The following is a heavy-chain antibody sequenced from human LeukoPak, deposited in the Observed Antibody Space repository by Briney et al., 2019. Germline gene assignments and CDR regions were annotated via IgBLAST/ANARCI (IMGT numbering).Heavy chain of an antibody. D-gene: IGHD3-10*01. CDR1: GPSVTSGGFY. Sequence: SETLSLTCSVSGPSVTSGGFYWGWLRQPPGKGLQWIATVYYTGSTYYNPPLRSRVSISIDTSKNQFSLSLRSLIAADTAAYYCARHSGSGSLSRPFDPWGQGTLVTVSS. CDR2: VYYTGST. V-gene: IGHV4-39*01. CDR3: ARHSGSGSLSRPFDP. J-gene: IGHJ5*02.